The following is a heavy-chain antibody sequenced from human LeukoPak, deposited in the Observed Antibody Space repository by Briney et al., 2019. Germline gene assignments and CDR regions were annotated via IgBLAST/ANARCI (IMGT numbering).Heavy chain of an antibody. CDR3: ARDRGGFGELLEGFDY. J-gene: IGHJ4*02. Sequence: GGSLRLSCAASGFTFSSYGMHWVRQAPGKGLEWVAVISYDGSNKYYADSVKGRFTISRDNSKNTLYLQMNSLRAEDTAVYYCARDRGGFGELLEGFDYWGQGTLVTVSS. CDR2: ISYDGSNK. D-gene: IGHD3-10*01. V-gene: IGHV3-30*03. CDR1: GFTFSSYG.